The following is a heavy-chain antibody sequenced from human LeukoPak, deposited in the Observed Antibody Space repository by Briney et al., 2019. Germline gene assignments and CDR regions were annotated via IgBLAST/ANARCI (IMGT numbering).Heavy chain of an antibody. CDR3: ATRDFWSGYLN. V-gene: IGHV4-34*01. Sequence: SETLSLTCAVYGGSFSGYYWSWIRQPPGKGLEWIGEINHSGSTNYNPSLKSRVTISVDTSKNQFSLKLSSVTAADTGMYYCATRDFWSGYLNWGQGTLVTVSS. CDR1: GGSFSGYY. CDR2: INHSGST. J-gene: IGHJ4*02. D-gene: IGHD3-3*01.